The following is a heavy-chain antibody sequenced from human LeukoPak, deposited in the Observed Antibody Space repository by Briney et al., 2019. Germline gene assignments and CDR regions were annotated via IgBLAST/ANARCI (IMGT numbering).Heavy chain of an antibody. J-gene: IGHJ4*02. CDR3: ARDQEGYGGNSPFDY. CDR1: GGSISSSSYY. CDR2: IYYSGST. D-gene: IGHD4-23*01. Sequence: PSETLSLTCTVSGGSISSSSYYWGWIRQPPGKGLEWIGSIYYSGSTYYNPSLKSRVTISVDTSKNQFSLKLSSVTAADTAVYYCARDQEGYGGNSPFDYWGQGTLVTVSS. V-gene: IGHV4-39*07.